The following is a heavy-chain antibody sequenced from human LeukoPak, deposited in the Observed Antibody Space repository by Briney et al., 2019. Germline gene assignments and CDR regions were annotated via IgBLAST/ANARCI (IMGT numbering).Heavy chain of an antibody. J-gene: IGHJ4*02. CDR1: GGSISSSSYY. V-gene: IGHV4-39*07. Sequence: SETLSLTCTVSGGSISSSSYYWGWIRQPPGKGLEWIGSIYYSGSTYYNPSLKSRVTISVDTSKNQFSLKLSSVTAADTAVYYCARSMSAAALDYWGQGTLVTVSS. D-gene: IGHD2-2*01. CDR2: IYYSGST. CDR3: ARSMSAAALDY.